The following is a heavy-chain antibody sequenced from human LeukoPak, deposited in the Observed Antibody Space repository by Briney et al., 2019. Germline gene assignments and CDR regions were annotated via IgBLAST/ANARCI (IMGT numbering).Heavy chain of an antibody. CDR2: ITGSGDST. Sequence: GGSLRLSCAASGFTFSSYVMSWVRQAQGRGLEWVSAITGSGDSTYYADSVKGRFTISRDNFNTLYLQVNSLRAEDTAVYYCAKGSAAARPYYFDYWGQGTLVTVSS. J-gene: IGHJ4*02. D-gene: IGHD6-6*01. V-gene: IGHV3-23*01. CDR1: GFTFSSYV. CDR3: AKGSAAARPYYFDY.